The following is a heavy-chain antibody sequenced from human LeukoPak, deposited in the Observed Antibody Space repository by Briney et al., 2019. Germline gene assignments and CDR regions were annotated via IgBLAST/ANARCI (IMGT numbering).Heavy chain of an antibody. J-gene: IGHJ4*02. CDR2: IYYSGST. CDR1: GGSISSYY. D-gene: IGHD2-8*01. V-gene: IGHV4-59*01. CDR3: ARVTLMYSFFDY. Sequence: PSETLSLTCTVSGGSISSYYWSWIRQPPGKGLEWIGYIYYSGSTNYNPSLKSRVTISVDTSKNQFSLKLSSVTAADTAVYYCARVTLMYSFFDYWGQGTLVTVSS.